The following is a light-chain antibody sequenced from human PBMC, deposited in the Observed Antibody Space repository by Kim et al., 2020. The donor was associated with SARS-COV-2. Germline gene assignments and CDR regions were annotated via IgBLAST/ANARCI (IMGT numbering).Light chain of an antibody. CDR2: DAS. J-gene: IGKJ2*01. V-gene: IGKV1-5*01. CDR3: QQYKTYFPT. CDR1: QSISSW. Sequence: GDRVTITCRARQSISSWLAWYQQKPGKAPKLLFYDASTLESGVPSRFSGSGSGTEFTLTISSLQPDDFATYYCQQYKTYFPTFGQGTKLEI.